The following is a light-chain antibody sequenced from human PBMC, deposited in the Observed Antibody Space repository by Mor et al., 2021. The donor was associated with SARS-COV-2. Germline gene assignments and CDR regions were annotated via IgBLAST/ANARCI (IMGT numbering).Light chain of an antibody. V-gene: IGLV6-57*02. J-gene: IGLJ3*02. CDR3: QSYDSSSWV. CDR2: EDN. Sequence: SIASNYVQWYQQRPGSAPTTVIYEDNQRPSGVPDRFSGSIDSSSNSASLTISGLKTEDEADYYCQSYDSSSWVFGGGTKL. CDR1: SIASNY.